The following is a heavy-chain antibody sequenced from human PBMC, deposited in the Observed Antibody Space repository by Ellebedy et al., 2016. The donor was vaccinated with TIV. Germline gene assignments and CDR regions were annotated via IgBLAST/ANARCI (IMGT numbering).Heavy chain of an antibody. CDR3: AKDMYYDILGGFDS. CDR1: GFTFSSYG. Sequence: GESLKISCAASGFTFSSYGMHWVRQAPGKGLEWVAFVRFDGGHKYYADSVKGRFTISRDNYKNTVYLQMNNLRAEDTAVYYCAKDMYYDILGGFDSWGQGTLVTVSS. V-gene: IGHV3-30*02. CDR2: VRFDGGHK. D-gene: IGHD3-9*01. J-gene: IGHJ4*02.